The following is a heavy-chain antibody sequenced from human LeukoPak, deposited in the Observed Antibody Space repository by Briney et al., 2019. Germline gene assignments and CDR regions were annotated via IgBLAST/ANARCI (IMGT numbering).Heavy chain of an antibody. CDR2: IYYSGST. CDR1: GGSISSSSYY. Sequence: PSETLSLTCTVSGGSISSSSYYWGWIRQPPGKGLEWIGSIYYSGSTYYNPSLKSRVTISVDTSKNQFSLKLSSVTAADTAVYYCASWNGVLGYQLLSFPFDIWGQGTMVTVSS. D-gene: IGHD2-2*01. CDR3: ASWNGVLGYQLLSFPFDI. V-gene: IGHV4-39*01. J-gene: IGHJ3*02.